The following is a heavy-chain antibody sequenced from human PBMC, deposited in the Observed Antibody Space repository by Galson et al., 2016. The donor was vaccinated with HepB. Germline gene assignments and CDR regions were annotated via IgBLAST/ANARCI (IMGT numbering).Heavy chain of an antibody. CDR3: ARTRKYYDFWSSDWENDAFDI. CDR1: GGSISTYY. CDR2: IYSSGTT. D-gene: IGHD3-3*01. V-gene: IGHV4-4*07. Sequence: ETLSLTCTVSGGSISTYYWSWIRQPAGKGLEWIGRIYSSGTTNYNPSLKSRVTMSVEMSKNQFSLKLSAVTAADTAICYCARTRKYYDFWSSDWENDAFDIWGQGTMVTVSS. J-gene: IGHJ3*02.